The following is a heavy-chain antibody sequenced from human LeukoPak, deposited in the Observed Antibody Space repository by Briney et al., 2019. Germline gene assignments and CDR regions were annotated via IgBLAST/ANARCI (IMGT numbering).Heavy chain of an antibody. D-gene: IGHD3-22*01. CDR3: AKDSAEYYYDSSGSYYFDY. Sequence: GGSLRLSCAASGFAFSSYAMNWVRQAPGKGLEWVSGISGSGGSTYCADSVKGRFTISRDNSKNTLYLQMNSLRAEDTAVYYCAKDSAEYYYDSSGSYYFDYWGQGTLATVSS. CDR2: ISGSGGST. CDR1: GFAFSSYA. V-gene: IGHV3-23*01. J-gene: IGHJ4*02.